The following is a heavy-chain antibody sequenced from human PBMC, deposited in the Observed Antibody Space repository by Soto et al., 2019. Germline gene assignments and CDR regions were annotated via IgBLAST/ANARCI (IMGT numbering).Heavy chain of an antibody. CDR1: GFTFSSYW. Sequence: PGGSLRLSCAASGFTFSSYWMSWVRQAPGKGLEWVANIKQDGSEKYYVDSVKGRFTISRDNAKNSLYLQMNSLRAEDTAVYYCARVKSSSSGYYYGMDVWGQGTTVTVSS. D-gene: IGHD6-6*01. J-gene: IGHJ6*02. V-gene: IGHV3-7*03. CDR3: ARVKSSSSGYYYGMDV. CDR2: IKQDGSEK.